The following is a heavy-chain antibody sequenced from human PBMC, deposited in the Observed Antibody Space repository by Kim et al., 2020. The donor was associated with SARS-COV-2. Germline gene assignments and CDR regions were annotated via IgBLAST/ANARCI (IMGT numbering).Heavy chain of an antibody. V-gene: IGHV3-30*18. Sequence: GGSLRLSCAASGFTFSSYGMHWVRQAPGKGLEWVAVISYDGSNKYYADSVKGRFTISRDNSKNTLYLQMNSLRAEDTAVYYCAKGGHRYCSGGSCYYFD. CDR2: ISYDGSNK. CDR3: AKGGHRYCSGGSCYYFD. CDR1: GFTFSSYG. J-gene: IGHJ4*01. D-gene: IGHD2-15*01.